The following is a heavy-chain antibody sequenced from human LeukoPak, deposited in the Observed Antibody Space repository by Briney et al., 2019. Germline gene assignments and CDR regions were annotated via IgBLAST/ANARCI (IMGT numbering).Heavy chain of an antibody. J-gene: IGHJ4*02. CDR3: VKDHFYGPGSFYEY. Sequence: GGSLRLSCAASGFTFAGYAMSWVRQAPGKGLEWVSSMGARGASTYYANSVRGRFTISSDNSKNTLYLQMNSLRAEDTALYYCVKDHFYGPGSFYEYWGQGTLVTVSS. CDR2: MGARGAST. D-gene: IGHD3-10*01. V-gene: IGHV3-23*01. CDR1: GFTFAGYA.